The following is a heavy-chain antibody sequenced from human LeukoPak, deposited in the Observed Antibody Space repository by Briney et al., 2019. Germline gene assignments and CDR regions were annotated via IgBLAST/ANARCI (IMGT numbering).Heavy chain of an antibody. CDR3: AKGDSNNWVVDY. D-gene: IGHD6-13*01. CDR1: GFTFSSYA. CDR2: VSGSGGST. Sequence: GGSLRLSCAASGFTFSSYAMSRVRQAPGKGLEWVSAVSGSGGSTYYADSVKGRFTISRDNSKNTLYLQMNSLRAEDTAVYYCAKGDSNNWVVDYWGQGTLVTVSS. J-gene: IGHJ4*02. V-gene: IGHV3-23*01.